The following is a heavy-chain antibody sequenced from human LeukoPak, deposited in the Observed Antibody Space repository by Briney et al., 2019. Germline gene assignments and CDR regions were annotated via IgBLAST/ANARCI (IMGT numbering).Heavy chain of an antibody. CDR3: AKDGEWFGELLYYFDY. CDR2: ISYDGSNK. V-gene: IGHV3-30*18. CDR1: GFTFSSYG. D-gene: IGHD3-10*01. J-gene: IGHJ4*02. Sequence: PGGSLRLSCAASGFTFSSYGMHWVRQAPGKGLEWVAVISYDGSNKYYADSVKGRFTISRDNSKNTLYLQMNSLRAEDTAVYYCAKDGEWFGELLYYFDYWGQGTLVTVSS.